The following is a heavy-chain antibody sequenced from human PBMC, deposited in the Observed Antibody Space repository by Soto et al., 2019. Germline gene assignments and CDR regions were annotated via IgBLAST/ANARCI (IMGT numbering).Heavy chain of an antibody. J-gene: IGHJ2*01. V-gene: IGHV1-18*01. Sequence: QVQLVQSGAEVKKPGASVKVSCKASGYTFTSYGISWVRQAPGQGLEWMGWISAYNGNTNYAQKLQGRVTMTTDTSTTTAYMELRSLRSDDTAVYYCAREIAAAGTDWYFDLWGRGTLVTVSS. D-gene: IGHD6-13*01. CDR1: GYTFTSYG. CDR3: AREIAAAGTDWYFDL. CDR2: ISAYNGNT.